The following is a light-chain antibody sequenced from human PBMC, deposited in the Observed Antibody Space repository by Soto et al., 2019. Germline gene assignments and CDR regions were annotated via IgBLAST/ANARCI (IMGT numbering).Light chain of an antibody. V-gene: IGKV3-15*01. Sequence: EIVMTQSPATLSVSPGERATLSCRASQSISTEFAWYQQRPGQPPRLLIYSASTRATGVPARFTGSGSGSEFTLTISGLQSEGVLVYYCQQGHSWPLTFGQGTGLEI. CDR3: QQGHSWPLT. CDR2: SAS. CDR1: QSISTE. J-gene: IGKJ2*01.